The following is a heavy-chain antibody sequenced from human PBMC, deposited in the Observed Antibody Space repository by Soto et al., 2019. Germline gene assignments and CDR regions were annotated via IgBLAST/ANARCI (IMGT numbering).Heavy chain of an antibody. CDR2: INSDGSST. CDR3: ARELSIFGVVWNPPSGGMDV. Sequence: EVQLVESGGGLVQPGGSLRLSCAASGFTFSSYWMHWVRQAPGKGLVWVSRINSDGSSTSYADSVKGRFTISRDNAKNTLYLQMNSLRAEDTAVYYCARELSIFGVVWNPPSGGMDVWGQGTTVTVSS. CDR1: GFTFSSYW. J-gene: IGHJ6*02. V-gene: IGHV3-74*01. D-gene: IGHD3-3*01.